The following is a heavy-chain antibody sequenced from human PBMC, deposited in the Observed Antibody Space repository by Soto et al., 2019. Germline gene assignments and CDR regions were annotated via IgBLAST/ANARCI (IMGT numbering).Heavy chain of an antibody. V-gene: IGHV4-61*01. CDR3: ARDRYYYDSSGYNDQYYYYYGMDV. J-gene: IGHJ6*02. CDR2: IYYSGST. CDR1: GGSVSSGSYY. Sequence: PSETLSLTCTVSGGSVSSGSYYWSWIRQPPGKGLEWIGYIYYSGSTNYNPSLKSRVTISVDTSKNQFSLKLSSVTAEDTAVYYCARDRYYYDSSGYNDQYYYYYGMDVWGQGTTVTVS. D-gene: IGHD3-22*01.